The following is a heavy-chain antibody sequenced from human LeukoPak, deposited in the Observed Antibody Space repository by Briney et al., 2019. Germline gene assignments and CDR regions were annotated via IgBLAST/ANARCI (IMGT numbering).Heavy chain of an antibody. Sequence: PSETLSLTCTVSGGSISSYYWSWIRQPPGKGLEWIGYIYYSGSTNYNPSLKSRVTISVDTSKNQFSLKLSSVTAADTAVYYGARRFTGYFDYWGQGTLVTVSS. V-gene: IGHV4-59*08. J-gene: IGHJ4*02. CDR3: ARRFTGYFDY. D-gene: IGHD3-10*01. CDR2: IYYSGST. CDR1: GGSISSYY.